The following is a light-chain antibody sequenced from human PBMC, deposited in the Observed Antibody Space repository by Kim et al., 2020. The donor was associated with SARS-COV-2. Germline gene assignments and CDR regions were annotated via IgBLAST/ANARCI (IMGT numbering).Light chain of an antibody. V-gene: IGLV2-18*02. CDR2: EFS. CDR3: CSKASDITYV. Sequence: PVPLPGSISDVCSFDRVSWYRQSPVTDPTDLIYEFSKRPSGVPDRFSRSKSGNTASLTISGLQSEDEADYYCCSKASDITYVFGTGTKVTVL. CDR1: ISDVCSFDR. J-gene: IGLJ1*01.